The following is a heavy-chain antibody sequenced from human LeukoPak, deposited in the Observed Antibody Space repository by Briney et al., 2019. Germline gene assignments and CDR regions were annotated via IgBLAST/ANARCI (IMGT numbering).Heavy chain of an antibody. V-gene: IGHV4-31*11. CDR3: ARDHRLRSSFYDSSINWFDP. CDR2: IYYSGST. Sequence: SQTLSLTCAVSGGSISSGGYSWSWIRQPPGKGLEWIGYIYYSGSTYYNPSLKSRVTISVDTSKNQFSLKLSSVTAADTAVYYCARDHRLRSSFYDSSINWFDPWGQGTLVTVSS. CDR1: GGSISSGGYS. D-gene: IGHD3-10*01. J-gene: IGHJ5*02.